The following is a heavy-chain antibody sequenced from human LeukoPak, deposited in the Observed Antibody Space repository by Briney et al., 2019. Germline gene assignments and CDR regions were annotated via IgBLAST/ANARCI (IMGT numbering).Heavy chain of an antibody. CDR1: GFTFTTYA. V-gene: IGHV3-23*01. Sequence: PGGSLRLSCAASGFTFTTYAMSWVRQAPGKGLEWASAISGSGGSTYYADSVKGRFTISSDNSKNTVYLQMNSLRAEDTAVYYCATGKNKYGGNYAEHFQYRGQGTLVTVSS. CDR3: ATGKNKYGGNYAEHFQY. CDR2: ISGSGGST. J-gene: IGHJ1*01. D-gene: IGHD4/OR15-4a*01.